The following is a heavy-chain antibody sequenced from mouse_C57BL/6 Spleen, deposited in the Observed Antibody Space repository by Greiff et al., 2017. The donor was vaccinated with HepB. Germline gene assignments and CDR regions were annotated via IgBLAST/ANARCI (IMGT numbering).Heavy chain of an antibody. CDR2: ISYDGSN. J-gene: IGHJ4*01. CDR1: GYSITSGYY. CDR3: ARGRDAMDY. Sequence: EVQRVESGPGLVKPSQSLSLTCSVTGYSITSGYYWNWIRQFPGNKLEWMGYISYDGSNNYNPSLKNRISITRDTSKNQFFLKLNSVTTEDTATYYCARGRDAMDYWGQGTSVTVSS. V-gene: IGHV3-6*01.